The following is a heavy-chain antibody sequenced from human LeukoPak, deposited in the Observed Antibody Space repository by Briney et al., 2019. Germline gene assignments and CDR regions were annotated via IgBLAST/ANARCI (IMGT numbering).Heavy chain of an antibody. CDR1: GGSISSSSYY. V-gene: IGHV4-39*01. J-gene: IGHJ5*02. Sequence: SETLSLTCTVSGGSISSSSYYWGWIRQPPGKGLEWIGSIYYSGSTYFNPSLKSRVTITVDTSKNQFSLKLSSVTAADTAVYYCARRGFIVVVPAAILAFDPWGQGTLVTVSS. CDR2: IYYSGST. CDR3: ARRGFIVVVPAAILAFDP. D-gene: IGHD2-2*01.